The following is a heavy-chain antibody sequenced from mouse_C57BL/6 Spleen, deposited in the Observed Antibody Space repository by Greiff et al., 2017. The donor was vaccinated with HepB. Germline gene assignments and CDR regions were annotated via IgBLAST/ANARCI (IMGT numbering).Heavy chain of an antibody. CDR3: ARGDYYGSSWRFAY. CDR1: GYTFTSYW. J-gene: IGHJ3*01. CDR2: IDPSDSET. V-gene: IGHV1-52*01. D-gene: IGHD1-1*01. Sequence: VQLQQSGAELVRPGSSVKLSCKASGYTFTSYWMHWVKQRPIQGLEWIGNIDPSDSETHYNQKFKDKATLTVDKSSSTAYMQLSSLTSEDSAVYYCARGDYYGSSWRFAYWGQGTLVTVSA.